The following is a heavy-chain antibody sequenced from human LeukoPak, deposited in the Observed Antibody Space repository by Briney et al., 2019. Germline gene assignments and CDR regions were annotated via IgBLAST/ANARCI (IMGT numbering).Heavy chain of an antibody. D-gene: IGHD3-10*01. V-gene: IGHV1-69*04. CDR3: ARSGPVVLWLGELLSVGYYFDY. CDR2: IIPILGIA. Sequence: ASVKVSCKASGGTFSSYAISWVRQAPGQGLEWMGRIIPILGIANYAQKFQGRVTITADKSTSTAYMELSSLRSEDTAVYYCARSGPVVLWLGELLSVGYYFDYWGQGTLVTVSS. J-gene: IGHJ4*02. CDR1: GGTFSSYA.